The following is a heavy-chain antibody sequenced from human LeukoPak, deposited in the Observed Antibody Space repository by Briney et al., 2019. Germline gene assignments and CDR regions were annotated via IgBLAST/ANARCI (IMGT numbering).Heavy chain of an antibody. Sequence: PSETLSLTCIVSCGSVSSGSYYWSWIRQPPGKGLEWIGYIYNSVRTNYNPSLKSRVTISVDTSKNQLSLKLSSVTAADTAVYFCVRDLVATIDHYYYGMDVWGQGTTVTVSS. J-gene: IGHJ6*02. CDR1: CGSVSSGSYY. CDR2: IYNSVRT. V-gene: IGHV4-61*01. D-gene: IGHD5-12*01. CDR3: VRDLVATIDHYYYGMDV.